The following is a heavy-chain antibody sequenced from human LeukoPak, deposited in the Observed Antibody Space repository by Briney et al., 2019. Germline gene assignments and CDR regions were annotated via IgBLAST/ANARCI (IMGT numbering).Heavy chain of an antibody. CDR2: ISGSGGST. CDR1: GFTFSSYA. Sequence: KTGGSLRLSCAASGFTFSSYAISWVRQAPGKGLEWVSAISGSGGSTYYADSVKGRFTISRDNSKNTLYLQMNSLRAEDTAVYYCAKDKERDIVLMVHAIAVTFDPWGQGTLVTVSS. D-gene: IGHD2-8*01. V-gene: IGHV3-23*01. CDR3: AKDKERDIVLMVHAIAVTFDP. J-gene: IGHJ5*02.